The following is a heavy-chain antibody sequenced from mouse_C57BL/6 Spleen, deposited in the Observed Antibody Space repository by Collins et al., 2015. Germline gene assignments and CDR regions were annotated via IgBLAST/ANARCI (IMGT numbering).Heavy chain of an antibody. Sequence: QVQLQQPGAELVKPGASVRMSCKASGYTFTSYWITWVKQRPGQGLEWIGDIYPGSGSTNYNEKFKSKATLTVDTSSSTAYMQLSSLTSEDSAVYYCAREDSSGYGFAYWGQGTLVTVSA. D-gene: IGHD3-2*02. CDR2: IYPGSGST. CDR3: AREDSSGYGFAY. CDR1: GYTFTSYW. J-gene: IGHJ3*01. V-gene: IGHV1-55*01.